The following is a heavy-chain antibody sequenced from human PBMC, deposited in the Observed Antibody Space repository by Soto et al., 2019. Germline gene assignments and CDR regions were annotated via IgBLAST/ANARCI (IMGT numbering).Heavy chain of an antibody. CDR3: ARVPTIRITGTTTNWFDP. V-gene: IGHV1-8*02. CDR1: GYSFSTYD. Sequence: QVHLVQSGAEVKKPGASVKVSCKASGYSFSTYDINWVRQAPGQGLEWMGWMNPSAGTTGSAQKFQGRVTMTWDTSMSTAYMELRSLTSEDTAVYYCARVPTIRITGTTTNWFDPWGQGTLVTVSS. CDR2: MNPSAGTT. J-gene: IGHJ5*02. D-gene: IGHD1-20*01.